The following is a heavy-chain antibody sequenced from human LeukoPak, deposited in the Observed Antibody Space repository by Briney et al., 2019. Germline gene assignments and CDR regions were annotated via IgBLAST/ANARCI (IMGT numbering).Heavy chain of an antibody. J-gene: IGHJ4*02. D-gene: IGHD6-19*01. V-gene: IGHV4-59*08. CDR2: INYSGST. Sequence: SWTLSLTRPFSLWTLSRYYWSWLGPPPAREGEWIAYINYSGSTSNNPPRQSRVTISVDTYKNKFSLMLRTVTAADTALYYCARTYSSGWSDFDSWGQGTLVTVSS. CDR1: LWTLSRYY. CDR3: ARTYSSGWSDFDS.